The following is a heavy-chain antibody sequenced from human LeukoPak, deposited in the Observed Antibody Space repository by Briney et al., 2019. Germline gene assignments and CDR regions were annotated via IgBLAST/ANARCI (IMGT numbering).Heavy chain of an antibody. V-gene: IGHV3-30*18. CDR3: AKDFGGSYAYFDY. J-gene: IGHJ4*02. CDR1: GFTFSNAW. CDR2: ISYDGSNK. D-gene: IGHD1-26*01. Sequence: PGGSLRLSCAASGFTFSNAWMSWVRQAPGKGLEWVAVISYDGSNKYYADSVKGRFTISRDNSKNTLYLQMNSLRAEDTAVYYCAKDFGGSYAYFDYWGQGTLVTVSS.